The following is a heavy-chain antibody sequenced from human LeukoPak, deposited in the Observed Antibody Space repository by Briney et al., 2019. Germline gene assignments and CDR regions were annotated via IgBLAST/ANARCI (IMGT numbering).Heavy chain of an antibody. V-gene: IGHV3-30*02. CDR2: IHFNGD. Sequence: GGSLRLSCAASGFTFSSYGMHWVRQAPGKGLEWVAFIHFNGDNADSVKGRFTISRDNSRSTLFLQMNSLRADDTAIYYCTKDRTAAGTDPDYWGQGTLLTVSS. J-gene: IGHJ4*02. CDR1: GFTFSSYG. CDR3: TKDRTAAGTDPDY. D-gene: IGHD6-25*01.